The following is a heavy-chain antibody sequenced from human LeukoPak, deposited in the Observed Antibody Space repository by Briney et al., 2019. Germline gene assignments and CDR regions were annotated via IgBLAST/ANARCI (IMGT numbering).Heavy chain of an antibody. CDR3: ARASRPSNSWFDP. D-gene: IGHD6-6*01. CDR2: IHERGST. J-gene: IGHJ5*02. CDR1: GHSFSSDSF. Sequence: PSGTLCLTCGVSGHSFSSDSFWGWIRQPPGQGLEWIGSIHERGSTFYNPSLKSRFTISIDTSKNQFSLNVNSVTAADTAVYYCARASRPSNSWFDPWGQGTVVTVSS. V-gene: IGHV4-38-2*01.